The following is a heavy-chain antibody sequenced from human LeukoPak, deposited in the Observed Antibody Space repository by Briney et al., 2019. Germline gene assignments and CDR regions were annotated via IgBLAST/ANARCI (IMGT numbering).Heavy chain of an antibody. CDR1: GFTVSSNY. V-gene: IGHV3-53*01. CDR2: IYSGGST. D-gene: IGHD4-17*01. J-gene: IGHJ4*02. CDR3: ARLIDYGDYRY. Sequence: AGGSLRLSCAASGFTVSSNYMSWVRQAPGKGLEWVSVIYSGGSTYYADSVKGRFTISRDNSKNTLYLQMNSLRAEDTAVYYCARLIDYGDYRYWGQGTLVTVSS.